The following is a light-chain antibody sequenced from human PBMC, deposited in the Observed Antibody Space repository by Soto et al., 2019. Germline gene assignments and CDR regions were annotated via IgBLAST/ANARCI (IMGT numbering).Light chain of an antibody. CDR2: EVS. Sequence: QSALTQPASVSGSPGQSITISCTGTSSDIGSNNYVSWFQQRPGKAPTLIIYEVSNRPSGVSTHFSDSKSGTTASLTISGLLPEDEAEYYCSSYTTTTRLFGGGTKLTVL. V-gene: IGLV2-14*01. J-gene: IGLJ3*02. CDR3: SSYTTTTRL. CDR1: SSDIGSNNY.